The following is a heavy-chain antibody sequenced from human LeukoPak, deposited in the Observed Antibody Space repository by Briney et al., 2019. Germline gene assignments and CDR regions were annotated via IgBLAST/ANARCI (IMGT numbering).Heavy chain of an antibody. D-gene: IGHD2-15*01. V-gene: IGHV4-59*01. CDR2: IYYSGST. CDR1: GGSISSYY. CDR3: AANDGEYCSGGSCYDYYYYMDV. Sequence: SETLSLTCTVSGGSISSYYWSWIRQPPGKGLEWIGYIYYSGSTNYNPSLKSRVTISVDTSKNQFSLKLSSVTAEDTAVYYCAANDGEYCSGGSCYDYYYYMDVWGKGTTVTVSS. J-gene: IGHJ6*03.